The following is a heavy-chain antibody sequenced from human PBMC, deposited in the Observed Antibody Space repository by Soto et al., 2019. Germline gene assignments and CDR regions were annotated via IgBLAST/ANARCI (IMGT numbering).Heavy chain of an antibody. V-gene: IGHV3-7*01. J-gene: IGHJ3*02. CDR3: AAVITSWALDI. D-gene: IGHD3-16*01. Sequence: EVQLVESGGGLVQPGGSLRISCAASGFTFSSYWMSWVCQAPGKGLEWVAKIKQDESEIYYVDSVKGRFSISRDNAKNSLYLQMSSLRVEDTAVYYCAAVITSWALDIWGQGTMVTVSS. CDR1: GFTFSSYW. CDR2: IKQDESEI.